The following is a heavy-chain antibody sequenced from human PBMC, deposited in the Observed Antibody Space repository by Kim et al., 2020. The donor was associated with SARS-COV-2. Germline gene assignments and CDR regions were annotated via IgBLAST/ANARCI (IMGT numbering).Heavy chain of an antibody. CDR1: GYSFTSYW. CDR3: ARGQKGGSSSRPDIDY. Sequence: GESLKISCKGSGYSFTSYWIGWVRQMPGKGLEWMGIIYPGDSDTRYSPSFQGQVTISADKSISTAYLQWSSLKASDTAMYYCARGQKGGSSSRPDIDYWGQGTLVTVSS. D-gene: IGHD6-6*01. V-gene: IGHV5-51*01. CDR2: IYPGDSDT. J-gene: IGHJ4*02.